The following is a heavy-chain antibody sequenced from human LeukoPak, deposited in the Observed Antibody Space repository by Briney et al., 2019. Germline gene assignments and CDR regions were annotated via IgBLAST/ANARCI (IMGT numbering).Heavy chain of an antibody. CDR3: AKGGPYYDILTTPDY. D-gene: IGHD3-9*01. J-gene: IGHJ4*02. V-gene: IGHV3-30*18. CDR1: GFPFRSYG. Sequence: RSLRLSCATSGFPFRSYGVHWVRQAPGKGLEWVAVISYDGSTIYYSDSVQGRFTISRDNSKNTLYLQMNSLRAEDTAVYYCAKGGPYYDILTTPDYWGQGTLATVSS. CDR2: ISYDGSTI.